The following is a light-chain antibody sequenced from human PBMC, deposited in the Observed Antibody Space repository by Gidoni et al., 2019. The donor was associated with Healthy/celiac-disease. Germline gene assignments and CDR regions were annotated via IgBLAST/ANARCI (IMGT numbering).Light chain of an antibody. Sequence: SALTQPASVSGSPGPSIHISCTGTSSDVGGYNYVSWYQQHPGNAPKLMIYDVSTRPSGVSNRSSGSKSGNTASLTISGLQAEDEADYYCSSYTSSSTRVFGGGTKLTVL. V-gene: IGLV2-14*01. J-gene: IGLJ2*01. CDR2: DVS. CDR1: SSDVGGYNY. CDR3: SSYTSSSTRV.